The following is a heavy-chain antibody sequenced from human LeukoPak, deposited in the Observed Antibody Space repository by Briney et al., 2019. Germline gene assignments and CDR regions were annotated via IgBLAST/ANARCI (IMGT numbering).Heavy chain of an antibody. D-gene: IGHD3-10*01. CDR2: IYSGGST. Sequence: PGGSLRLSCAASGFTVSSNYMSWVRQAPGKGLEWVSVIYSGGSTYYADSVKGRFTISRDNSKNTLYLQMNSLRAEDTAVYYCARGRTTMVRGVLYYFDYWGQGTLVTVSS. CDR3: ARGRTTMVRGVLYYFDY. CDR1: GFTVSSNY. J-gene: IGHJ4*02. V-gene: IGHV3-66*01.